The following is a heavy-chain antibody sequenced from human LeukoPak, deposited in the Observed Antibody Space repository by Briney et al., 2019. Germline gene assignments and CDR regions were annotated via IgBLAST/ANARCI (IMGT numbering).Heavy chain of an antibody. Sequence: PGGSLRLSCSASGFAFSTYGMHWVRQAPGKGLEWVAFIRYDGSDKYHADSVKGRFTISRDNSKNTVYLQMNSLRVEDTAVYYCARDLSPYGDYCLDYWGQETLVTVSS. D-gene: IGHD4-17*01. CDR1: GFAFSTYG. CDR3: ARDLSPYGDYCLDY. V-gene: IGHV3-30*02. J-gene: IGHJ4*02. CDR2: IRYDGSDK.